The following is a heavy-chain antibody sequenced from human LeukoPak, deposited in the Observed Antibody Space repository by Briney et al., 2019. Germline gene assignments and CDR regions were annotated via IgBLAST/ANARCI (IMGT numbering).Heavy chain of an antibody. CDR1: GYTFTSYY. CDR3: AIGTSGGLYGSSWYQAFDI. Sequence: ASVKVSCKASGYTFTSYYMHWVRQAPGKGLEWMGIINPSGGSTSYAQKFQGRVTMTRDTSTSTVYMELSSLRSEDTAVYYCAIGTSGGLYGSSWYQAFDIWGQGTMVTVSS. CDR2: INPSGGST. V-gene: IGHV1-46*01. D-gene: IGHD6-13*01. J-gene: IGHJ3*02.